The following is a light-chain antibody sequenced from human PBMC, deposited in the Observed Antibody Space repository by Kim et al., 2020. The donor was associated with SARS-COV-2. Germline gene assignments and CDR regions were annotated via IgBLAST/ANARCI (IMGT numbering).Light chain of an antibody. CDR2: AAS. CDR1: QGFSSW. V-gene: IGKV1-12*01. J-gene: IGKJ4*01. Sequence: ASVGDRVTISCRASQGFSSWLAWYQQKPGKAPNLLIYAASSLQSRVPSRFSGSGSGTDFTLTISSLQPEDSATYYCRQTNSFPLTFGGGTKVDIK. CDR3: RQTNSFPLT.